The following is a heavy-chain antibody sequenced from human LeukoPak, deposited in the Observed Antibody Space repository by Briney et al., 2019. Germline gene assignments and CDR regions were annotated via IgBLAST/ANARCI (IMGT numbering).Heavy chain of an antibody. D-gene: IGHD6-19*01. CDR2: XSGSGGST. V-gene: IGHV3-23*01. Sequence: GGSLRLSCAASGFTFSSYVMSWVRQAPGKGLXXXXXXSGSGGSTYYADSVKGRFTISRDNSKNTLYLQMNSLRAEDTAVYYCAKEVASGWYNWFDPWGQGTLVIVSS. CDR3: AKEVASGWYNWFDP. J-gene: IGHJ5*02. CDR1: GFTFSSYV.